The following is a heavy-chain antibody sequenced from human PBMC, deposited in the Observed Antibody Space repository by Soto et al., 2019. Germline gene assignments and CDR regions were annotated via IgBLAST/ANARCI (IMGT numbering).Heavy chain of an antibody. CDR1: GGSISSGDYY. D-gene: IGHD3-10*01. CDR3: ARVRRGISGAVHYFDY. V-gene: IGHV4-30-4*01. Sequence: QVQLQESGPGLVKPSQTLSLTCTVSGGSISSGDYYWSWIRQPPGKGLEWIGYIYYSGSTYYNPSLKSRVTISVDTSKNQFSLKLSSVTAADTAVYYCARVRRGISGAVHYFDYWGQGTLVTVSS. J-gene: IGHJ4*02. CDR2: IYYSGST.